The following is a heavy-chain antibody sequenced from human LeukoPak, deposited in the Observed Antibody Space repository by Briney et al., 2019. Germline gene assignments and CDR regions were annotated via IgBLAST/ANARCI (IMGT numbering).Heavy chain of an antibody. J-gene: IGHJ4*02. CDR2: INSDGSAT. Sequence: GGSLRLSCAASGFSFSTHWMHWVRQAPGKGLVYVAQINSDGSATAYADSVKSRFTISRDNAKNTLYLEMSSLRAEDTAVYYCGSLTVVARDHWGQGTLVTVSS. CDR1: GFSFSTHW. V-gene: IGHV3-74*01. D-gene: IGHD3-22*01. CDR3: GSLTVVARDH.